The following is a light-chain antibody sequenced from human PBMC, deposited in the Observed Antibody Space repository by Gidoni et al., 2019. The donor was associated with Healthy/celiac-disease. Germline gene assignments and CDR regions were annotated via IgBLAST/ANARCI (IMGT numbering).Light chain of an antibody. CDR2: AAS. J-gene: IGKJ4*01. CDR1: QGISSW. V-gene: IGKV1-12*01. CDR3: QQANSFLLT. Sequence: DIQMTQSPSSVSASVGDRVTITCRESQGISSWLAWSQQKPGKAPKLLIYAASSLQSGVPSRFSGSGSGTDFTLTISSLQPEDFATYYCQQANSFLLTFGGGTKVEIK.